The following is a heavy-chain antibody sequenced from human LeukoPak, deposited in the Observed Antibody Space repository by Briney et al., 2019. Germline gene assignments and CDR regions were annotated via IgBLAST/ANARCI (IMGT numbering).Heavy chain of an antibody. V-gene: IGHV3-30*18. CDR3: AKVAYYYDSSGYYDY. D-gene: IGHD3-22*01. CDR1: GFTFSSYG. CDR2: MSYDGSNK. J-gene: IGHJ4*02. Sequence: GGSLRLSCAASGFTFSSYGMHWVRQAPGKGLEWVAVMSYDGSNKYYADSVKGRFTISRDNSKNTLYLQMNSLRAEDTAVYYCAKVAYYYDSSGYYDYWGQGTLVTVSS.